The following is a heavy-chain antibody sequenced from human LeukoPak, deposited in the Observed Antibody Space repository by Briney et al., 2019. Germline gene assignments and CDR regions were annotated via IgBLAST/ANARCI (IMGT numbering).Heavy chain of an antibody. CDR2: ISSSSSYI. J-gene: IGHJ4*02. CDR3: ASDGCSGGSCKDGY. Sequence: KSGGSLRLSCAASGFTFSSYSMNWVRQAPGKGLEWVSSISSSSSYIYYADSVKGRFTISRDNAKNSLYLQMNSLRAEDTAVYYCASDGCSGGSCKDGYWGQGTLVTVSS. D-gene: IGHD2-15*01. V-gene: IGHV3-21*01. CDR1: GFTFSSYS.